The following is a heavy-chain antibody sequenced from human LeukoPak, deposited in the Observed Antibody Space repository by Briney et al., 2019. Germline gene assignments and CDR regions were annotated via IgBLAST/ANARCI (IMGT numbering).Heavy chain of an antibody. Sequence: GASVKVSCKASGYTFTSYDINWVRQATGQGLEWMGWMNPNSGNTGYAQKFQGRVTMTRNTSISTAYMELSSLRSEDTAVYYCARVGPYYYDSSGPPPDYWGQGTLVTVSS. D-gene: IGHD3-22*01. J-gene: IGHJ4*02. CDR2: MNPNSGNT. CDR1: GYTFTSYD. CDR3: ARVGPYYYDSSGPPPDY. V-gene: IGHV1-8*01.